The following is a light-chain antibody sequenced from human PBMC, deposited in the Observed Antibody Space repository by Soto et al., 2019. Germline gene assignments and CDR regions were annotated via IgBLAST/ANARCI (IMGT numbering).Light chain of an antibody. J-gene: IGLJ1*01. CDR1: SSDVGGYNY. CDR3: SSYAGGNKV. Sequence: QSALTQPPSASGFPGQSVTISCTGTSSDVGGYNYVSWYQQHPGKVPKLMIYEVNKRPSGVPDRFSGSKSGNTAALTVSGLQAEDEADYYCSSYAGGNKVFGTGTKLTVL. V-gene: IGLV2-8*01. CDR2: EVN.